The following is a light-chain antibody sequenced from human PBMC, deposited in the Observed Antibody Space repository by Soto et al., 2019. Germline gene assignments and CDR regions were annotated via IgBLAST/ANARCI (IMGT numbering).Light chain of an antibody. CDR1: QSVSTY. Sequence: MLLTQSPGTLSLSPGERATLSCRASQSVSTYLAWYQQRPGQAPRLLIYDASYRATDIPPRFSGSGSGTDFTLTISSLEPEDFAVYYCQQRRSWPPTITFGQGTRLEIK. J-gene: IGKJ5*01. V-gene: IGKV3-11*01. CDR3: QQRRSWPPTIT. CDR2: DAS.